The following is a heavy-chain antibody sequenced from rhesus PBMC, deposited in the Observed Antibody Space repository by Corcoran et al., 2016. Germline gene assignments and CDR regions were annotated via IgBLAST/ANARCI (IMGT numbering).Heavy chain of an antibody. CDR3: ARGTPGSPNGLDS. J-gene: IGHJ6*01. CDR2: ISQPSGSNT. D-gene: IGHD3S6*01. Sequence: EVQLVESGGGLVQPGGSLRLSCLVSGLSFSEYGLACVRQATGKWLEWVSSISQPSGSNTYYLDPVKGRFTISRDNAKNTLYLQMNSLRAEDTAVYYCARGTPGSPNGLDSWGQGVVVTVSS. V-gene: IGHV3-37*01. CDR1: GLSFSEYG.